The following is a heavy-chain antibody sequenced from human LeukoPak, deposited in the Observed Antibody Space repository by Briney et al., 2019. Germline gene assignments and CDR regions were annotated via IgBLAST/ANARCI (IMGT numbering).Heavy chain of an antibody. J-gene: IGHJ4*02. CDR3: ARRAGRHRRAVAGINPYFDY. CDR2: IYHNGST. D-gene: IGHD6-19*01. V-gene: IGHV4-39*01. CDR1: GGSINNSRYY. Sequence: SETLSLTCAVSGGSINNSRYYWGWIRQPPGKGLEWIGSIYHNGSTYYNPSLKTRVAISVDTSKNQFSLKLSSVTAADTAVYYCARRAGRHRRAVAGINPYFDYWGQGTLVTVSS.